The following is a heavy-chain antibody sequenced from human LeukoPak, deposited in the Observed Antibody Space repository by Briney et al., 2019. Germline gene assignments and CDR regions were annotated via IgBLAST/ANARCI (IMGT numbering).Heavy chain of an antibody. CDR3: ARDTGGGYSCYDC. J-gene: IGHJ4*02. CDR1: GFTFSSYW. V-gene: IGHV3-7*01. CDR2: IKQDGSEK. D-gene: IGHD5-18*01. Sequence: GGSLRLSCAASGFTFSSYWMTWIRQAPGKGLEWVANIKQDGSEKYYVSSVKGRFSISRDNTKNSLYLQMNSLRAEDTAVYYCARDTGGGYSCYDCWGQGTLVTVSS.